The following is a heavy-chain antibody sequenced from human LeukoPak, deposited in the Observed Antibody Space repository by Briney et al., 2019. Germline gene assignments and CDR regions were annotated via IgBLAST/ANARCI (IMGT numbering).Heavy chain of an antibody. D-gene: IGHD3-22*01. CDR1: GFTFSSYS. CDR2: ISSSSSTI. V-gene: IGHV3-48*02. J-gene: IGHJ3*02. CDR3: ARDDYYDSSGYYSGAFDI. Sequence: HPGGSLRLSCAASGFTFSSYSMNWVRQAPGKGLEWVSYISSSSSTIYYADSVKGRFTISRDNAKNSLYLQMNSLRDGDTAVYYCARDDYYDSSGYYSGAFDIWGQGTMVTVSS.